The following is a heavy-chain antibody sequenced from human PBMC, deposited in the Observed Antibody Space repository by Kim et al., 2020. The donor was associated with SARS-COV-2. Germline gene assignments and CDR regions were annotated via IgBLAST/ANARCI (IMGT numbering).Heavy chain of an antibody. V-gene: IGHV3-7*01. D-gene: IGHD2-21*02. CDR1: GFTFSTYW. Sequence: GGSLRLSCAASGFTFSTYWMNWVRQAPGKGLEWVANIKHDGSERYYVDSVEGRFTISRDNANNALYLLMNSLRAEDTAVYYCTGGELTGAQGALVTVSS. CDR3: TGGELT. J-gene: IGHJ4*02. CDR2: IKHDGSER.